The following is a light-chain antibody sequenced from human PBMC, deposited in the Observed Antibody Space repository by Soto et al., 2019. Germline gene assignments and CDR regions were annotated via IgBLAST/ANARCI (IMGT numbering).Light chain of an antibody. CDR3: TQGNHWART. Sequence: DVVLTQSPLSLPVNFGQPASISCRSSKSLVYSDGNTHLSWFHQRPGQSPRRLIYRVSSRDSGVPDRFSSSGSGTAFTLENSRVEAQDVGIYFCTQGNHWARTFGQGPKVEVK. J-gene: IGKJ1*01. CDR2: RVS. CDR1: KSLVYSDGNTH. V-gene: IGKV2-30*01.